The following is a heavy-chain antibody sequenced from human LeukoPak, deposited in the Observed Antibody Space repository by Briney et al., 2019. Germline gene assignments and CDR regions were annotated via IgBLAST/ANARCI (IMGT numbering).Heavy chain of an antibody. J-gene: IGHJ4*01. CDR1: GFIFDDFG. V-gene: IGHV3-20*04. CDR2: INWNGGST. Sequence: GGSLRLSCAASGFIFDDFGMSWVRQAPGKGLEWVSGINWNGGSTSYADSVKGRFTISRDNAKDSVYLQMNSLRAEDSATYYCVREGFYFFDFWGQGTLVTVSS. CDR3: VREGFYFFDF.